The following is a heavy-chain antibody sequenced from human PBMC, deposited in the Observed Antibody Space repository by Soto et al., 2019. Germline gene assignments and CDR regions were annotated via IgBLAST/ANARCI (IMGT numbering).Heavy chain of an antibody. D-gene: IGHD3-22*01. CDR3: ARDFDSSFSGFDY. V-gene: IGHV4-30-4*01. Sequence: TSETLSLTCTVSGGSISSGDYYWSWIRQPPGKGLEWIGYIYYSGSTYYNPSLKSRVTISVDTSKNQFSLKLSSVTAADTAVYYCARDFDSSFSGFDYWGQGTLVTVSS. CDR2: IYYSGST. J-gene: IGHJ4*02. CDR1: GGSISSGDYY.